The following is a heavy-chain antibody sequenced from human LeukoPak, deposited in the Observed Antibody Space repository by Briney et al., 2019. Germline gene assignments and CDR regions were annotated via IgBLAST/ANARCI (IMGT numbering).Heavy chain of an antibody. CDR1: GFTFSSYG. CDR2: ISYDGSNK. Sequence: GGSLRLSCAASGFTFSSYGMHWVRQAPGKGLEWVAVISYDGSNKYYADSVKGRFTISRDNSKNTLYLQMNSLRAEDTAVYYCAKGHRGVISPFDYWGRGTLVTVSS. V-gene: IGHV3-30*18. D-gene: IGHD3-10*01. CDR3: AKGHRGVISPFDY. J-gene: IGHJ4*02.